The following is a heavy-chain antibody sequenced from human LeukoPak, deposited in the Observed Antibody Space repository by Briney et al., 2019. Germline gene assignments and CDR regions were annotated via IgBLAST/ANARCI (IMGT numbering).Heavy chain of an antibody. CDR3: AREKVTTQRGSYMDV. J-gene: IGHJ6*03. Sequence: SVNVSCKASGYTFTTYAISWVRQAPGQGLEWMGRIIPIFGTANYAQKFQGRVTITADKSTSTAYMELSSLRSEDTAVYYCAREKVTTQRGSYMDVWGKGTTVTVSS. CDR2: IIPIFGTA. CDR1: GYTFTTYA. V-gene: IGHV1-69*06. D-gene: IGHD4-17*01.